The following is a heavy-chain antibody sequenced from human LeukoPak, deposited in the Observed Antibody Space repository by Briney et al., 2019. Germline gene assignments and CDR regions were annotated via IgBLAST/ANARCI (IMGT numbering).Heavy chain of an antibody. J-gene: IGHJ6*03. CDR1: GGTFSSYA. D-gene: IGHD3-10*01. Sequence: ASVKVSCKASGGTFSSYAISWVRQAPGQGLEWMGGIIPIFGTTNYAQKFQGRVTITADKSTSTAYMELSSLRSEDTAVYYCARDGAARPYYCGSGSPQGGYYYYMDVWGKGTTVTVSS. CDR2: IIPIFGTT. CDR3: ARDGAARPYYCGSGSPQGGYYYYMDV. V-gene: IGHV1-69*06.